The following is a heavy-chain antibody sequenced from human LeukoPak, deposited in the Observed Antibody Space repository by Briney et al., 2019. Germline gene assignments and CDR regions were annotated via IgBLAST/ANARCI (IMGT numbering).Heavy chain of an antibody. CDR2: ISPTGSTT. V-gene: IGHV3-74*01. CDR3: AKEIRFLEQLLYFDS. D-gene: IGHD3-3*01. J-gene: IGHJ4*02. CDR1: GFSFSGHW. Sequence: GGSLRLSCTASGFSFSGHWMHWARQLPGKGLVWVSRISPTGSTTSYADSVKGRFTISRDNSKNTVYLQMNSLRGEDTAVYYCAKEIRFLEQLLYFDSWGQGTLVSVSS.